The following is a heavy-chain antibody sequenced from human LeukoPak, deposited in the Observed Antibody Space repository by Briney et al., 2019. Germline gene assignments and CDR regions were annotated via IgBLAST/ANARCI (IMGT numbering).Heavy chain of an antibody. J-gene: IGHJ6*02. CDR2: INSDGSST. V-gene: IGHV3-74*01. D-gene: IGHD3-10*01. CDR3: ARASYGSGSYYYYYYYALDV. Sequence: GGSLRLSCAASGFTFSTYWMHWVRQAPGNGLVWVSRINSDGSSTSYADSVKGRFTISRDNAKNTLYLQMHSLRAEDTAVYYCARASYGSGSYYYYYYYALDVWGQGTTVTVSS. CDR1: GFTFSTYW.